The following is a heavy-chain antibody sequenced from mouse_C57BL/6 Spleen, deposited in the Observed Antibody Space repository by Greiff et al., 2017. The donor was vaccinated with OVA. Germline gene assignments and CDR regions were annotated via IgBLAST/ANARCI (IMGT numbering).Heavy chain of an antibody. J-gene: IGHJ4*01. D-gene: IGHD1-1*01. V-gene: IGHV1-59*01. Sequence: QVQLQQPGAELVRPGTSVKLSCKASGYTFTSYWMHWVKQRPGQGLEWIGVIDPSDSYTNYNQKFKGKATLTVDTSSSTAYMQLSSLTSEDSAVYYCARRYYGSSYNYYAMDYWGQGTSVTVSS. CDR2: IDPSDSYT. CDR1: GYTFTSYW. CDR3: ARRYYGSSYNYYAMDY.